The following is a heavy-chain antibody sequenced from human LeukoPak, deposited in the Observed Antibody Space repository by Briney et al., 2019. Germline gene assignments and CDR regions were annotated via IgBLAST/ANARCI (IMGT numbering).Heavy chain of an antibody. J-gene: IGHJ4*02. Sequence: GGSLRLSCAASGFTFCSYSMNWVRQAPGKGLEWVSSISSSSTYIYYADSVKGRFTITRDNAKNSLYLQMNSLRAEDTAVYYCATSAGAAHRGDYWGQGTLVTVSS. CDR3: ATSAGAAHRGDY. CDR2: ISSSSTYI. D-gene: IGHD6-6*01. V-gene: IGHV3-21*01. CDR1: GFTFCSYS.